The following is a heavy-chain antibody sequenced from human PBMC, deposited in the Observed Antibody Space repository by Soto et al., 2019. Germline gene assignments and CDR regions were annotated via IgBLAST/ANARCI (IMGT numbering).Heavy chain of an antibody. Sequence: SETLSLTCTVSGCSLNGYYWSWIRQPPGKGLEWIGYIFYTGSTNYNPSFRSRVTMSVDTSTNQFSLKLNSVTAADSAVYYCARLSYGDPGNSWGQGTLVTVSS. CDR2: IFYTGST. J-gene: IGHJ4*02. CDR1: GCSLNGYY. V-gene: IGHV4-59*03. CDR3: ARLSYGDPGNS. D-gene: IGHD2-21*02.